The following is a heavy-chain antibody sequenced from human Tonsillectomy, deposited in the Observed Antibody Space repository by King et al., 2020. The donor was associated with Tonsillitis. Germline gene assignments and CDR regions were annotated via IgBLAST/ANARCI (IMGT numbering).Heavy chain of an antibody. V-gene: IGHV3-33*08. D-gene: IGHD2/OR15-2a*01. J-gene: IGHJ3*02. Sequence: VQLVESGGGVVQPGTSLRLSCVVSGFTFSSNGMNWVRQAPGKGLEWVAVTWNDGNKYYADSVKGRFTSSRDTSKNTLYVQMNSLRAEDTAVYYCVRDGQNLAPLALDMWGRGTMVTVSS. CDR3: VRDGQNLAPLALDM. CDR1: GFTFSSNG. CDR2: TWNDGNK.